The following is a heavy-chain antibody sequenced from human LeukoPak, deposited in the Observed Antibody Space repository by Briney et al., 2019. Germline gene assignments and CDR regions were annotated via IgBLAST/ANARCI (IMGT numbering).Heavy chain of an antibody. CDR1: GYTFTSYG. CDR2: MNPNSGNT. CDR3: ASSDFYCGGDCYSS. Sequence: ASVKVSCKASGYTFTSYGINWVRQATGQGLEWMGWMNPNSGNTGCAQKFQGRVTMTRNTSISTAYMELSSLRSEDTAVYYCASSDFYCGGDCYSSWGQGTLVTVSS. J-gene: IGHJ4*02. V-gene: IGHV1-8*01. D-gene: IGHD2-21*02.